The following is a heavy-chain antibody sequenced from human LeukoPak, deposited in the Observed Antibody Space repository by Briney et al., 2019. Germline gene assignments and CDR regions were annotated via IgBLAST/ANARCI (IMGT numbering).Heavy chain of an antibody. J-gene: IGHJ5*02. CDR3: AKGVRSGTYYNCFDP. Sequence: GGSLRLSCVASGFTLDDYALHWVRQAPGKGLEWISLISGDGDNTYYANSVKVRFTISRDKSKNSIYLQMSSLRAEDTALYYCAKGVRSGTYYNCFDPWGQGTLVTVSS. V-gene: IGHV3-43*02. D-gene: IGHD1-26*01. CDR1: GFTLDDYA. CDR2: ISGDGDNT.